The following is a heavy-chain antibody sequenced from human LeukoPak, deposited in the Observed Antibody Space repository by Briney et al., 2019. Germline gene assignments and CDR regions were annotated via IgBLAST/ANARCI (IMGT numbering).Heavy chain of an antibody. CDR1: GFTFSSYA. J-gene: IGHJ5*01. CDR3: ARDVPLDS. Sequence: PGRSLRLSCAASGFTFSSYAMHWVRQAPGKGLEWVAVISYDGSNKYYADSVKGRFTISRDNSKNTLYLQMNSLRAEDTAVYYCARDVPLDSWGQGTLVTVSS. CDR2: ISYDGSNK. V-gene: IGHV3-30*04.